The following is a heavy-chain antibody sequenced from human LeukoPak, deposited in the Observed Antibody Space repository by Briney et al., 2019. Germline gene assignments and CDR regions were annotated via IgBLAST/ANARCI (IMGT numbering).Heavy chain of an antibody. V-gene: IGHV4-59*08. CDR2: IYNTMST. CDR3: ARAKPNWNPPDY. D-gene: IGHD1-1*01. CDR1: GGSITSNF. J-gene: IGHJ4*02. Sequence: PSETLSLTCTVSGGSITSNFWNWIRQPPGKGLEWIGYIYNTMSTSYNPSLKSRATISGDTSKSQFSLKLNSVTAADTAVYYCARAKPNWNPPDYWGQGILVTVSS.